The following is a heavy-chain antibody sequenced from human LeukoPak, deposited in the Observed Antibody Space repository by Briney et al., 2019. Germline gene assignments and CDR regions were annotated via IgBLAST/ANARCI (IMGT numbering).Heavy chain of an antibody. Sequence: ASVKVSCETSGYTFSGYYIHWVRQAPGQGLEWLGRIDPKSGGTGFAHNFQGRVTMTTDTSISTVYMDLSSLRSDDTAVYYCARDSRVSADYWGQGTLVTVSS. CDR3: ARDSRVSADY. CDR2: IDPKSGGT. D-gene: IGHD2-8*01. J-gene: IGHJ4*02. CDR1: GYTFSGYY. V-gene: IGHV1-2*06.